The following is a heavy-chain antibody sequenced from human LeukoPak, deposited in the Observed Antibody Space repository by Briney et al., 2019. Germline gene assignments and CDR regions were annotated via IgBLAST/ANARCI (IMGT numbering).Heavy chain of an antibody. Sequence: GTLRLSCAASGFTFSSYGMSWVRQPPGKGLEWIATIYYSGSTYYNPSLKSRVTISVDTSRNEFSLKLSSVTAADTAVYYCARDGSLSGSYFDYWGQGTLVTVSS. V-gene: IGHV4-39*07. CDR2: IYYSGST. CDR3: ARDGSLSGSYFDY. J-gene: IGHJ4*02. CDR1: GFTFSSYG. D-gene: IGHD1-26*01.